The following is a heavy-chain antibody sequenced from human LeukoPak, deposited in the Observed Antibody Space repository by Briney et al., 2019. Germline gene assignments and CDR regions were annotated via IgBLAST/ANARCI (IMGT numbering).Heavy chain of an antibody. V-gene: IGHV4-59*01. J-gene: IGHJ2*01. D-gene: IGHD1-26*01. CDR1: GGSISSYY. CDR2: IYYSGST. Sequence: SETLSLTCTVSGGSISSYYWSWIRQPPGKGLEWIGYIYYSGSTNYNPSLKSRVTISVDTSKNQFSLKLSPVTAADTAVYYCARSTWDYWYFDLWGRGTLVTVSS. CDR3: ARSTWDYWYFDL.